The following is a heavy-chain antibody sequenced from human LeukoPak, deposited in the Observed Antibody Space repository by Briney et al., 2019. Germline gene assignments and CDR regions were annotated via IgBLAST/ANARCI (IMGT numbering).Heavy chain of an antibody. J-gene: IGHJ4*02. Sequence: SETLSLTCSVSGGSMSSYHWSWIRQPPGKGLEWIGYIYYSGSANYNPSLKSRVSISVDTSKNQSSLKVGSVTAADTAVYYCARRGTGWYNFDSWGQGTLVTVSS. V-gene: IGHV4-59*08. CDR2: IYYSGSA. D-gene: IGHD6-19*01. CDR3: ARRGTGWYNFDS. CDR1: GGSMSSYH.